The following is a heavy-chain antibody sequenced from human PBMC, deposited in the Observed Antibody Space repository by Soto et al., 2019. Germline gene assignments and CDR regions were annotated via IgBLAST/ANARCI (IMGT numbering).Heavy chain of an antibody. Sequence: GGSLRLSCAASGYTFHNYAMSWVRQAPGKGLEWVSGISSSGATTYYGDSVEGRFTIFRDNSQNTLYLHMNSLRAEDTALYYCAKENRAVSGTKGAFDLWGQGTMVTVSS. J-gene: IGHJ3*01. CDR3: AKENRAVSGTKGAFDL. D-gene: IGHD6-19*01. CDR1: GYTFHNYA. CDR2: ISSSGATT. V-gene: IGHV3-23*01.